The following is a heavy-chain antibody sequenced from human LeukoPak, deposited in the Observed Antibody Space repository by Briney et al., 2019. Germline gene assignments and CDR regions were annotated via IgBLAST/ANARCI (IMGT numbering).Heavy chain of an antibody. D-gene: IGHD6-13*01. J-gene: IGHJ5*02. CDR3: AKTRSSWYER. V-gene: IGHV3-23*01. Sequence: PGGSLRLSCAASGFTFSSYAMNWVRQAPGEGLEWVSAISGSGGSTYYADSVKGRFTISRDNSKNTLFLQMNSLRAEDTAVYYCAKTRSSWYERWGQGTLVTVSS. CDR2: ISGSGGST. CDR1: GFTFSSYA.